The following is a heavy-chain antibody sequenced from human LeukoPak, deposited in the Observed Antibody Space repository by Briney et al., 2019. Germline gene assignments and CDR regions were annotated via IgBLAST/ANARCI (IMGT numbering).Heavy chain of an antibody. D-gene: IGHD6-13*01. CDR3: ARERIAAAGTPFDY. V-gene: IGHV3-11*06. CDR2: ISSSSSYT. CDR1: GFTFSDYY. Sequence: GGSLRLSCAASGFTFSDYYMSWIRQAPGKGLEWGSYISSSSSYTNYADSVKGRFTISRDNAKNSLYLQMNSLRAEDTAVYYCARERIAAAGTPFDYWGQGTLVTVSS. J-gene: IGHJ4*02.